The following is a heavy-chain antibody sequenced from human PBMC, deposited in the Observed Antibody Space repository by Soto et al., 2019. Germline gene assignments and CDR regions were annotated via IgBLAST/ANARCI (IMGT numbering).Heavy chain of an antibody. CDR2: ISGSGGST. V-gene: IGHV3-23*01. CDR3: AKGYGCSGGSCYPLYYFQH. D-gene: IGHD2-15*01. Sequence: EVQLLESGGGLVQPGGSLRLSCAASGFTFSSYAMSWVRQAPGKGLEWVSAISGSGGSTYYADSVKGRFTISRDNSKNTLYLQMNSLRAEDTAVYYCAKGYGCSGGSCYPLYYFQHWGQGTLVTVSS. CDR1: GFTFSSYA. J-gene: IGHJ1*01.